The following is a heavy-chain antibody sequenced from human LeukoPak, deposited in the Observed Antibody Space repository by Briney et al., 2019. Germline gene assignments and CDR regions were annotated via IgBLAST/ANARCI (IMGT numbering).Heavy chain of an antibody. CDR1: GGSISSGNYY. CDR3: ASLKSGYQLPGDY. V-gene: IGHV4-61*02. Sequence: SETLSLTCTVSGGSISSGNYYWNWIRQPAGKGLEWIGRIYTSGSTNYNPSLKSRVTISVDTSKNQFSLKLSSVTAADTAVYYCASLKSGYQLPGDYWGQGTLVTVSS. D-gene: IGHD2-2*01. CDR2: IYTSGST. J-gene: IGHJ4*02.